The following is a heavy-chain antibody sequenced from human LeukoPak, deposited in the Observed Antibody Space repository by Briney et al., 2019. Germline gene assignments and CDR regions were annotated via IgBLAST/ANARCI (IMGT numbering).Heavy chain of an antibody. V-gene: IGHV3-30*04. CDR1: GFTFSSYA. D-gene: IGHD6-6*01. Sequence: GGSLRLSCTASGFTFSSYAMHWVRQAPGKGLEWVAVISYDGSNKYYADSVKGRFTISRDNSKNTLYLQMNSLRAEDTAVYYCARENSSSSGYYYYYYMDVWGKGTTVTVSS. CDR3: ARENSSSSGYYYYYYMDV. J-gene: IGHJ6*03. CDR2: ISYDGSNK.